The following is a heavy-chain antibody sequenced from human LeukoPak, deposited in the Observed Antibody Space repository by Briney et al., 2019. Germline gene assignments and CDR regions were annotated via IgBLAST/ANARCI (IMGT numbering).Heavy chain of an antibody. J-gene: IGHJ4*02. CDR2: IIPIFGTA. D-gene: IGHD3-22*01. Sequence: SVKVSCKASGYTFTGYYMHWVRQAPGQGLEWMGGIIPIFGTANYAQKFQGRVTITADESTSTAYMELSSLRSEDTAVYYCAREITMTELRYWGQGTLVTVSS. CDR3: AREITMTELRY. V-gene: IGHV1-69*13. CDR1: GYTFTGYY.